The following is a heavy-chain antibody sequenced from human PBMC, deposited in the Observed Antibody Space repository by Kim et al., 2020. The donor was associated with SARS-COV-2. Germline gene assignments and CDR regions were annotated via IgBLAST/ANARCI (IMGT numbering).Heavy chain of an antibody. Sequence: GGSLRLSCAASGFTFSSYGMHWVRQAPGKGLEWVAVIWYDGSNKYYADSVKGRFTISRDNSKNTLYLQMNSLRAEDTAVYYCAKSLGSGSGSYYSNYYGMDVWGQGTTVTVSS. V-gene: IGHV3-33*06. CDR1: GFTFSSYG. J-gene: IGHJ6*02. CDR3: AKSLGSGSGSYYSNYYGMDV. D-gene: IGHD3-10*01. CDR2: IWYDGSNK.